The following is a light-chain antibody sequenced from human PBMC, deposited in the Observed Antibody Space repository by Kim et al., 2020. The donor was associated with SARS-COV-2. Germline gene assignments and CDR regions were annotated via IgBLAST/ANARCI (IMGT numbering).Light chain of an antibody. CDR1: QSVSTNY. CDR3: HQYGRSPPFA. J-gene: IGKJ2*01. CDR2: GAS. Sequence: SPGERATLSCRASQSVSTNYLAWYQQKPGQTPRLLIYGASSRATGIPDRFSGSGSGTDFTLTISRLEPEDFAVYYCHQYGRSPPFAFGQGTKLEI. V-gene: IGKV3-20*01.